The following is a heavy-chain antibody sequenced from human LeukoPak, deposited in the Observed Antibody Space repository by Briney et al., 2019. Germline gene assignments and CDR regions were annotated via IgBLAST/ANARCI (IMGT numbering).Heavy chain of an antibody. CDR3: ASDRTVTTFDY. D-gene: IGHD4-17*01. CDR1: RFTFSSYS. V-gene: IGHV3-48*04. Sequence: GGSLRLSCAASRFTFSSYSMNWVRQAPGKGLEWVSYISSGSSTIYYADSVKGRFTISRDNAKNSLYLQMNSLRAEDTATYYCASDRTVTTFDYWGQGTLVTVSS. J-gene: IGHJ4*02. CDR2: ISSGSSTI.